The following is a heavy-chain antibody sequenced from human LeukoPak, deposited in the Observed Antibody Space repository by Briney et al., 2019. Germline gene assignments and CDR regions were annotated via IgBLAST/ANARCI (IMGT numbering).Heavy chain of an antibody. V-gene: IGHV3-23*01. CDR3: AEAWTAMASNWFDP. D-gene: IGHD5-18*01. J-gene: IGHJ5*02. Sequence: GGSLRLSCAASGFTFSSYAMNWVRQAPEKGLEWVSSISASGSSTYYADSVKGRFTISRDNSKNTLYLQMNSLRAEDTAVYYCAEAWTAMASNWFDPWGQGTLVTVSS. CDR2: ISASGSST. CDR1: GFTFSSYA.